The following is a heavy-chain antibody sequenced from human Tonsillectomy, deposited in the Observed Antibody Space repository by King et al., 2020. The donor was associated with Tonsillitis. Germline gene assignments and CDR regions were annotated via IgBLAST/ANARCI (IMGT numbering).Heavy chain of an antibody. J-gene: IGHJ3*02. V-gene: IGHV4-39*07. D-gene: IGHD1-14*01. CDR2: IFYSGSR. CDR3: AEDNLWSFDI. CDR1: GGSISSNSDY. Sequence: LQLQESGPGLVKPSETLSLTCTVSGGSISSNSDYWGWIRQPPGKGLEWIGNIFYSGSRYYNPSLKSRVTISVDTSKNQFSLKLSSVTAADTAVYYCAEDNLWSFDIWGQGKMVTGSS.